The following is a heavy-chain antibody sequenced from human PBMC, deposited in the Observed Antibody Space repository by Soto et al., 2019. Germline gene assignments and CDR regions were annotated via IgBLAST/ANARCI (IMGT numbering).Heavy chain of an antibody. CDR2: IYYSGST. CDR3: ASPKIAFYDWFDP. J-gene: IGHJ5*02. D-gene: IGHD3-3*02. CDR1: GGSISSSSYY. Sequence: QLQLQESGPGLVRPSETRSLTCTVSGGSISSSSYYWGWIRQPPGKGLEWIGSIYYSGSTYYNPSLKSRVTISVDTSKNQFSLKLSSVTAADTAVYYCASPKIAFYDWFDPWGQGTLVTVSS. V-gene: IGHV4-39*01.